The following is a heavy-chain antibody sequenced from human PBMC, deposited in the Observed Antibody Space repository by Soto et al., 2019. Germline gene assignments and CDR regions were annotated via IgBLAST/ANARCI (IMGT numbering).Heavy chain of an antibody. D-gene: IGHD6-6*01. CDR1: GFSLSTSGVG. CDR2: IYWNDDK. V-gene: IGHV2-5*01. Sequence: SGPTLVNPTQTLTLTCTFSGFSLSTSGVGVGWIRQPPGKALEWLALIYWNDDKRYSPSLKSRLTITKDTSKNQVVLTMTNMDPVDTATYYCAETTFEYSSSSSPNFDYWGQGTLVTVSS. CDR3: AETTFEYSSSSSPNFDY. J-gene: IGHJ4*02.